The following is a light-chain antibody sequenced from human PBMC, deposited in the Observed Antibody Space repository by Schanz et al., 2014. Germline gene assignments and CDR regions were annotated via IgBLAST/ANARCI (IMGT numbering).Light chain of an antibody. CDR2: GAS. V-gene: IGKV3-20*01. CDR1: QSVSNS. CDR3: HQYINSPFT. J-gene: IGKJ3*01. Sequence: EIVLTQSPGTLSLSPGEGATLSCRVSQSVSNSLAWYQQKPGQAPRLLIYGASNRASGIPDRFSGSGSGTDFTLTITRLETEDFAVYYCHQYINSPFTFGPGTKLDLK.